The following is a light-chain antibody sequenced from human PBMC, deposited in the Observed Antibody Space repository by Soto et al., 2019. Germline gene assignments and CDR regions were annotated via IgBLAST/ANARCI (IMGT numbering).Light chain of an antibody. CDR3: QHYDSSRT. J-gene: IGKJ1*01. Sequence: EIVLTQSPGTLSLSPGERATLSCRASQSVSSTYLAWYQQKPGQAPRLLMYGASTRATGIPDRFSGSGSGTDFTLTISRLEPEDFAVYYCQHYDSSRTVGQGTKV. CDR2: GAS. V-gene: IGKV3-20*01. CDR1: QSVSSTY.